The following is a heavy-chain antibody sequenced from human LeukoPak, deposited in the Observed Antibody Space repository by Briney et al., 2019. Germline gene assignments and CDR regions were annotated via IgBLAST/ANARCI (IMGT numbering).Heavy chain of an antibody. J-gene: IGHJ4*02. D-gene: IGHD2-15*01. CDR3: ARGLGYCSGGSCSHFVY. Sequence: ASVKVSCKASGYTFTSDDINWVRQATGQGLEWMGWMNPNSGNTGYAQKFQGRVTMTRDTSIGTAYMELSSLRSEDTAVYYCARGLGYCSGGSCSHFVYWGQGTLVTVSS. V-gene: IGHV1-8*01. CDR2: MNPNSGNT. CDR1: GYTFTSDD.